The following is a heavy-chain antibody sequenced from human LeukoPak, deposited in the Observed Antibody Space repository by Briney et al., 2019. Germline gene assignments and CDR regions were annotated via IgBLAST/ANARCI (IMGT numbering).Heavy chain of an antibody. D-gene: IGHD2-15*01. Sequence: ASVTVSFKASGYTFSIVGVSWVRQAPGQGVEWVAWISVYNGNTNITQKVQGRGSVTTDTDTTTAPMELRSLRSDDKAVYYCARDIVVVVGSFYYGMDVWGQGTTVTVSS. J-gene: IGHJ6*02. V-gene: IGHV1-18*01. CDR1: GYTFSIVG. CDR2: ISVYNGNT. CDR3: ARDIVVVVGSFYYGMDV.